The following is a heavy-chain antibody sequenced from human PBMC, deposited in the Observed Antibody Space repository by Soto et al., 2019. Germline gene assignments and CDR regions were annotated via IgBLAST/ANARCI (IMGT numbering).Heavy chain of an antibody. CDR2: ISSSGSTI. J-gene: IGHJ4*02. Sequence: EVQLVESGGGLVQPGGSLRLSCAASGFTFSSYAMNWVRQAPGKGLEWVSYISSSGSTIYYADSVKGRFTISRDNAKNSLYLQMNSLRAEDTAVYYCASQYYYDSSGYLYWGQGTLVTVSS. CDR1: GFTFSSYA. D-gene: IGHD3-22*01. V-gene: IGHV3-48*03. CDR3: ASQYYYDSSGYLY.